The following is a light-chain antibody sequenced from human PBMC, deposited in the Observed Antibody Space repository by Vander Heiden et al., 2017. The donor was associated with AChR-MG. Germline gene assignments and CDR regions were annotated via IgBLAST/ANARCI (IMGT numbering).Light chain of an antibody. CDR1: QSFSTR. J-gene: IGKJ1*01. V-gene: IGKV3-11*01. CDR3: QQRSVGPRT. CDR2: DTS. Sequence: VLTQPPAPTSFSPGDTTNLSCRASQSFSTRLTWYRHIPGQPPRLLMFDTSKRAPGVPPRFRGSGSRTDFTLTLGRLEAGDAAVYYCQQRSVGPRTFGAGTNVEV.